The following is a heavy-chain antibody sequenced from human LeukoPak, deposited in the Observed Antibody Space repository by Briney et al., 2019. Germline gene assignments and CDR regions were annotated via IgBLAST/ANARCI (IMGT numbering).Heavy chain of an antibody. CDR2: ISSSSSTI. CDR3: ARDRRYSSSLNWFDP. Sequence: GGSLRLSCAASGFTLSSYSMNWVRQAPGKGLEWVSYISSSSSTIYYADSVKGRFTISRDNAKNSLYLQMNSLRAEDTAVYYCARDRRYSSSLNWFDPWGQGTLVTVSS. V-gene: IGHV3-48*01. J-gene: IGHJ5*02. CDR1: GFTLSSYS. D-gene: IGHD6-13*01.